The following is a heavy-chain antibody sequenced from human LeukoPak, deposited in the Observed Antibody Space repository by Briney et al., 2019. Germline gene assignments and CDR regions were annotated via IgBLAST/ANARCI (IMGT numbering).Heavy chain of an antibody. J-gene: IGHJ4*02. Sequence: ASAKVSCKVSGYTLTELSMHWVRQAPGKGLEWMGGFDPEDGETIYAQKFQGRVTMTEDTSTDTAYMELSSLRSEDTAVYYCATDFTRPTNSEWLGYWGQGTLVTVSS. CDR2: FDPEDGET. V-gene: IGHV1-24*01. D-gene: IGHD3-3*01. CDR1: GYTLTELS. CDR3: ATDFTRPTNSEWLGY.